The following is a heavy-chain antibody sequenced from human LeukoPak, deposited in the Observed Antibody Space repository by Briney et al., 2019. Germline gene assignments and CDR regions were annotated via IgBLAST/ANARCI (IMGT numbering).Heavy chain of an antibody. Sequence: SETLSLTCTVSGGSIGSYFCTWIRQPAGKGLEWIGRIHTSGSTNYNPSLKSRVTMSVDTSKNQFSLKLSSVTAADTAVYYCARAPEGHGNYFDYWGRGALVTVSS. V-gene: IGHV4-4*07. CDR1: GGSIGSYF. CDR2: IHTSGST. D-gene: IGHD1-14*01. CDR3: ARAPEGHGNYFDY. J-gene: IGHJ4*02.